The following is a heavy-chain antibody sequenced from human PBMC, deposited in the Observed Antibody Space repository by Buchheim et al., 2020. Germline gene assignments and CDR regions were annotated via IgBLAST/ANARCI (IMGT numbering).Heavy chain of an antibody. D-gene: IGHD6-6*01. V-gene: IGHV3-30*18. CDR2: ISYDGSNK. CDR1: GFTFSSYG. J-gene: IGHJ4*02. CDR3: ANAKSIAGAVDY. Sequence: QVQLVESGGGVVQPRRSLRLSCAASGFTFSSYGMHWVRQAPGKGLEWVAVISYDGSNKYYADSVKGRFTISRDNSKNTLYLQMNSLRAEDTAVYYCANAKSIAGAVDYWGQGTL.